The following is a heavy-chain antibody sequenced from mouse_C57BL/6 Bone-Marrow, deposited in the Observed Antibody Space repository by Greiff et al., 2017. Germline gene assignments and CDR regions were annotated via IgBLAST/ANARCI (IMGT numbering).Heavy chain of an antibody. CDR2: ISSGSSTI. D-gene: IGHD2-4*01. Sequence: EVKLVESGGGLVKPGGSLKLSCAASGFTFSDYGMHWVRQAPEKGLEWVAYISSGSSTIYYADTVQGRFTISRDNAKNTLFLQMTSLRSEDTAMYYCARTSYYDCDAIFAYWGQGTLVTVSA. V-gene: IGHV5-17*01. CDR3: ARTSYYDCDAIFAY. CDR1: GFTFSDYG. J-gene: IGHJ3*01.